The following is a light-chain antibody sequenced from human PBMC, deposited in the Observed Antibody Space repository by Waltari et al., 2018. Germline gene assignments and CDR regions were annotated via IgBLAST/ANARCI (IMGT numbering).Light chain of an antibody. CDR1: QSISSW. V-gene: IGKV1-5*03. CDR3: QQYNSYSLLT. CDR2: KAS. Sequence: DIQMTQSPSTLSSSVGDRCTITCLASQSISSWLDWYQQKPGKAPKRLIYKASTVESGVPSRFSGSGSGTEFTLTISSLETDDCATYCCQQYNSYSLLTFGGGTKVEIK. J-gene: IGKJ4*01.